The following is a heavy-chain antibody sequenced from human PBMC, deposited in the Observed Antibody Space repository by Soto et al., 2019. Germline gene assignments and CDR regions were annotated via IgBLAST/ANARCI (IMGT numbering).Heavy chain of an antibody. CDR2: IYYSGST. D-gene: IGHD3-22*01. CDR1: GGSISSSNYY. J-gene: IGHJ4*02. Sequence: SETLSLTCTVSGGSISSSNYYWAWIRQSPGKGLEWIGYIYYSGSTYYNPSLKSRVTISVDTSKNQFSLKLSSVTAADTAVYYCARDRRYYDSSGYRIKGYYFDYWGQGTLVTVSS. V-gene: IGHV4-39*07. CDR3: ARDRRYYDSSGYRIKGYYFDY.